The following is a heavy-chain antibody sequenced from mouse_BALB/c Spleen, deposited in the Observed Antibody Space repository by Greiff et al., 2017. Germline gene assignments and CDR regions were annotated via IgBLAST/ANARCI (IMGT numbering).Heavy chain of an antibody. CDR1: GFTFSSYA. J-gene: IGHJ3*01. V-gene: IGHV5-9-3*01. CDR2: ISSGGSYT. CDR3: ARHADGYLTWFAY. Sequence: EVQLQESGGGLVKPGGSLKLSCAASGFTFSSYAMSWVRQTPEKRLEWVATISSGGSYTYYPDSVKGRFTISRDNAKNTLYLQMSSLRSEDTAMYYCARHADGYLTWFAYWGQGTLVTVSA. D-gene: IGHD2-3*01.